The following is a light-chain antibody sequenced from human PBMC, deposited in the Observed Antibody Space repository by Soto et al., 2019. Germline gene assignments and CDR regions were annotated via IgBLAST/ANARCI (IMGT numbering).Light chain of an antibody. Sequence: IVLTQSPGTLSLSPGETATLSCRASQTFASSYLAWYQQKPGQAPRLLIYAASWGAAGIPDRFSGSGSGADFTLTICRLEPEDFGVKSCQQYGSSPPYTVGQGTKLAIQ. CDR2: AAS. V-gene: IGKV3-20*01. CDR1: QTFASSY. CDR3: QQYGSSPPYT. J-gene: IGKJ2*01.